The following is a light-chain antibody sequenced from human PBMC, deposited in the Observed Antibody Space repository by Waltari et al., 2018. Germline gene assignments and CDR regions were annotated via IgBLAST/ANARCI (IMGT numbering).Light chain of an antibody. Sequence: SALTQPRSVSGSPGQSLTISCSGSSGSLAGDHYVSWYQHHPGKAPRLLLYDVNKRPSGVPDRFSGSKSDNTASLTISGVQADDEADYYCCSYVGRYVFGTGTKVTIL. CDR1: SGSLAGDHY. V-gene: IGLV2-11*01. CDR2: DVN. J-gene: IGLJ1*01. CDR3: CSYVGRYV.